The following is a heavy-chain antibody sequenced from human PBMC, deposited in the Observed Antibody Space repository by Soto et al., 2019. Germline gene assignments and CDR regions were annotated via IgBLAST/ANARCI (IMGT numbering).Heavy chain of an antibody. CDR2: IIPIFNTA. J-gene: IGHJ6*02. CDR1: GGTFSNYA. Sequence: SVKVSCKASGGTFSNYAISWVRQAPGQGLEWMGGIIPIFNTANYAQKFQGRVTITADKSTSTAYMELSSLRSEDTAVYYCARALVVPAGIRYYYYGMGVWGQGATVTASS. D-gene: IGHD2-2*01. CDR3: ARALVVPAGIRYYYYGMGV. V-gene: IGHV1-69*06.